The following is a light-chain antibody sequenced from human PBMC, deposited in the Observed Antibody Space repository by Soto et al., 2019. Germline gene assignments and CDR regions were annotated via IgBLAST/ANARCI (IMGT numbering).Light chain of an antibody. CDR3: HQYENWPRT. Sequence: EIVMTQSPATPSVSPGERATLSCRASQSVNRNLAWYQQKPGQAPRLLIYGASSRATGIPARFSGGGSGTEFTLSISSLQSEDFAVYHCHQYENWPRTFGQGTKVEIK. CDR1: QSVNRN. CDR2: GAS. V-gene: IGKV3-15*01. J-gene: IGKJ1*01.